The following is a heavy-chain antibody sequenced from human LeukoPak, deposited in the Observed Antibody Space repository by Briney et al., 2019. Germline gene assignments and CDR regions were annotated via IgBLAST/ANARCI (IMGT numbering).Heavy chain of an antibody. CDR2: IWHDGSNK. V-gene: IGHV3-33*01. D-gene: IGHD5-18*01. J-gene: IGHJ4*02. CDR1: GITFSTNV. CDR3: ARDRGYTYGNPFDY. Sequence: GRSLRLSWVAAGITFSTNVMHWVRQAPGKGLEWVALIWHDGSNKYYADSVKDRFTISRDNSKNTLYLQMNSLRAEDTAVYYCARDRGYTYGNPFDYWGQGTLVTVSS.